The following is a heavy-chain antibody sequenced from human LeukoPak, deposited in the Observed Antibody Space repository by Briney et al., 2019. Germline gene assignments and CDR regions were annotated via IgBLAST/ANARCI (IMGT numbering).Heavy chain of an antibody. CDR3: ARSQATYYDILTGYPDY. J-gene: IGHJ4*02. CDR1: GFTFSSYA. Sequence: GGSLRLSCAASGFTFSSYAMSWVRQAPGKGLEWVSAISGSGGSTYYADSVKGRFTISRDNSKNTLYLQMNSLRAEDTAVYYCARSQATYYDILTGYPDYWGQGTLVTVSS. V-gene: IGHV3-23*01. D-gene: IGHD3-9*01. CDR2: ISGSGGST.